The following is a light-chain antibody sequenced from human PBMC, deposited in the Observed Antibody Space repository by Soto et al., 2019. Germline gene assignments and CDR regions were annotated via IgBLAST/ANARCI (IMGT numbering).Light chain of an antibody. CDR2: ANT. CDR3: QSYDSSLSGSV. V-gene: IGLV1-40*01. J-gene: IGLJ3*02. CDR1: SSNIGAGYD. Sequence: QSVLTQTPSVSGAPGQRVTISCTGSSSNIGAGYDVHWYQQLPGTTPKLLIYANTNRPSGVPDRFSGSKSGTSASLAITGLQAEDEADYYCQSYDSSLSGSVFGGATKVTVL.